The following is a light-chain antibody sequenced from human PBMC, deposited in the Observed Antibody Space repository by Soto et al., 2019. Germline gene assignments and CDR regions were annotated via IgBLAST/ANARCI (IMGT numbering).Light chain of an antibody. CDR2: AAS. CDR1: QNIRNY. Sequence: DIQMTQSPSSLSASVGDRVTITCRASQNIRNYLNWYQQRPGKTPNLLVYAASNLRSGVPSRFSGSGSGTLFTLTITTLQPEDFATYYCQQGSSFPWTFGQGTKVEIK. J-gene: IGKJ1*01. CDR3: QQGSSFPWT. V-gene: IGKV1-39*01.